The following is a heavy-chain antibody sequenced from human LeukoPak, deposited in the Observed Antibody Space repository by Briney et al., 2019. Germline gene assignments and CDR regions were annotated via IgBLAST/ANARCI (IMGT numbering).Heavy chain of an antibody. Sequence: GGSLRLSCAASGFTLSSYSMNWVRQAPGKGLEWVSSISSSSSYIYYADSVKGRFTISRDNAKDSLYLQMNSLRAEDTAVYYCARDWGYQLLFGWSIDYWGQGTLVTVSS. CDR1: GFTLSSYS. J-gene: IGHJ4*02. V-gene: IGHV3-21*01. CDR3: ARDWGYQLLFGWSIDY. CDR2: ISSSSSYI. D-gene: IGHD2-2*01.